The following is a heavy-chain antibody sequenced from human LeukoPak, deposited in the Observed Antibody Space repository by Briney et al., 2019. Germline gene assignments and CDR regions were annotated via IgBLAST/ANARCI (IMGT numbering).Heavy chain of an antibody. CDR2: ISSSSSTI. CDR1: GFTFSSYS. Sequence: PGGSLRLSCAASGFTFSSYSMNWVRQAPGKGLEWVSYISSSSSTIYYADSVKGRFTISRDNAKNSLYLQMNSLRAEDTAVYYCARAPPSHIVVVTAYYFDYWGQGTLVTVSS. D-gene: IGHD2-21*02. V-gene: IGHV3-48*01. CDR3: ARAPPSHIVVVTAYYFDY. J-gene: IGHJ4*02.